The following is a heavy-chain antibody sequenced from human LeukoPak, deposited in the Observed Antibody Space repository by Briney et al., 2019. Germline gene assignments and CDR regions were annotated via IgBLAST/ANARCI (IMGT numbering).Heavy chain of an antibody. D-gene: IGHD2-15*01. CDR3: ARGCSGGSCFESKFDP. CDR1: GFTFSSYW. Sequence: GGSLRLSCAASGFTFSSYWMSWVRQAPGKGLEWVANIKQDGSEKYYVDSVKGRFTISRDNAKDSLYLQMNSLRAEDTALYYCARGCSGGSCFESKFDPWGQGTLVTVSS. J-gene: IGHJ5*02. CDR2: IKQDGSEK. V-gene: IGHV3-7*01.